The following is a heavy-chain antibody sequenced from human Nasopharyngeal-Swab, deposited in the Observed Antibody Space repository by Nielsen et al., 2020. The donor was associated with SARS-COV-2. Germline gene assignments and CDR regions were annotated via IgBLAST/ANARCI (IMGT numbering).Heavy chain of an antibody. D-gene: IGHD6-6*01. CDR2: ISGRGGST. CDR3: AKDPGSSSSEGYFDY. Sequence: GESLKISCAASGFTFSSYAMSWVRQAPGKGLEWVSAISGRGGSTYYADSVKGRFTISRDNSKNTLYLQMNSLRAEDTAVYYCAKDPGSSSSEGYFDYWGQGTLVTVSS. V-gene: IGHV3-23*01. J-gene: IGHJ4*02. CDR1: GFTFSSYA.